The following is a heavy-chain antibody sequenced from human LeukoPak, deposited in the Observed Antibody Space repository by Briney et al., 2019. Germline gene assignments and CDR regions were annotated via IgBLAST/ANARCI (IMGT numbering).Heavy chain of an antibody. Sequence: PSETLSLTCSVSGGLITSTIHYWAWIRQPPGQGLEWIARMYYNDNTYYNASLESRVTMSVYTSRNQFSLRLSSLSAADTSVYYCARQPPVKRGAVASNVDYWGQGTLVTVPS. CDR1: GGLITSTIHY. CDR2: MYYNDNT. J-gene: IGHJ4*02. D-gene: IGHD6-19*01. V-gene: IGHV4-39*01. CDR3: ARQPPVKRGAVASNVDY.